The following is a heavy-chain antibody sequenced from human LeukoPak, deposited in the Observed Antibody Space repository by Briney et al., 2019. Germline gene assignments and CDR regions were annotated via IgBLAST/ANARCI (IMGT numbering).Heavy chain of an antibody. D-gene: IGHD6-19*01. V-gene: IGHV3-23*01. CDR1: GFTFSSYA. Sequence: GGSLRLSCAASGFTFSSYAMSWVRQAPGKGLEWVSAINGSGGSTYYADSVKGRFTISRDNSKNTLYLQMNSLRAEDTAVYYCAKSLSGWRRGEFDYWGQGTLVTVSS. J-gene: IGHJ4*02. CDR3: AKSLSGWRRGEFDY. CDR2: INGSGGST.